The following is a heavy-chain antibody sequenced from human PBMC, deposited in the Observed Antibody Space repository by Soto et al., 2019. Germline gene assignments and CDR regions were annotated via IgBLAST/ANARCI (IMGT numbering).Heavy chain of an antibody. D-gene: IGHD6-19*01. Sequence: GGSLRLSCAASGFTFSSYAMSWVRQAPGKGLEWVSAISGSGGGTYYADSVKGRFTISRDNSKNTLYLQMNSLRAEDTAVYYSHIAVAGTGFDYWGQGTLVTVSS. CDR1: GFTFSSYA. CDR3: HIAVAGTGFDY. J-gene: IGHJ4*02. CDR2: ISGSGGGT. V-gene: IGHV3-23*01.